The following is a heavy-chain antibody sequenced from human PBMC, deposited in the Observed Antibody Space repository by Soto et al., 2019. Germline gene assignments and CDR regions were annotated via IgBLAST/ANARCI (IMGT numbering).Heavy chain of an antibody. Sequence: GGSLRLSCAASGFPFPTFDMSWGRQLPGRPLEWVSSIKGSDGATYYADSVRGRFTISRDNSKNTLYLQMNSLRADDTAVYFCAKGTAFDWWGPGTLVTVSS. J-gene: IGHJ4*02. CDR1: GFPFPTFD. D-gene: IGHD6-25*01. V-gene: IGHV3-23*01. CDR3: AKGTAFDW. CDR2: IKGSDGAT.